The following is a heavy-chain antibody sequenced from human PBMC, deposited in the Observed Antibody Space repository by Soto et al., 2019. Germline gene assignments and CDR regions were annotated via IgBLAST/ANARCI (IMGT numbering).Heavy chain of an antibody. CDR3: ARYYYDSSGYYPL. CDR2: IHSDGSST. J-gene: IGHJ4*02. V-gene: IGHV3-74*01. Sequence: PGGSLRLSCAASGFTFSYYWMHWVRQAPGQGLVWVSRIHSDGSSTTYADSVKGRFTISRDNAKNTLYLQMNSLRAEDTAVYYCARYYYDSSGYYPLWGQGTLVTVSS. D-gene: IGHD3-22*01. CDR1: GFTFSYYW.